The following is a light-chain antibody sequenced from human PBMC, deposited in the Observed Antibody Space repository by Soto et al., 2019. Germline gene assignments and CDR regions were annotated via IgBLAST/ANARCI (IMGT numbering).Light chain of an antibody. CDR2: VNSDGSH. CDR1: TSHTTYA. Sequence: QPVLTQSPSASASLGASVNLTCTLSTSHTTYAIVWHQHQPDKGPRFLMKVNSDGSHTKGDGIPDRFSASSSGAERYLAISSLKSEDEADYYCQTWGKDIYVVFGGGTKLTVL. V-gene: IGLV4-69*01. J-gene: IGLJ2*01. CDR3: QTWGKDIYVV.